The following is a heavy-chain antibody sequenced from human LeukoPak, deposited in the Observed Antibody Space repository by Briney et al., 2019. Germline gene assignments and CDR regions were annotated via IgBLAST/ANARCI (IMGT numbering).Heavy chain of an antibody. V-gene: IGHV1-3*01. CDR1: GYTFTSYA. CDR3: ARSILVVPVASHLNYGVDV. CDR2: INAGDGST. D-gene: IGHD2-2*01. Sequence: ASVKVSCKASGYTFTSYAMHWVRRAPGQRLEWMGWINAGDGSTRYSQKFHGGVTITRDTSASTAYMELSSLRSEDTAVYYCARSILVVPVASHLNYGVDVWGQGTTVTVSS. J-gene: IGHJ6*02.